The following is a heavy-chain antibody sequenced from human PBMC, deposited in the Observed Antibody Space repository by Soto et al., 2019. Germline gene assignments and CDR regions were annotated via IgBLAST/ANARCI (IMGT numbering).Heavy chain of an antibody. J-gene: IGHJ4*02. CDR3: ANAEHPRRSIGFDY. D-gene: IGHD3-16*02. CDR2: ISATGGST. Sequence: GGSLRLSCVGSGFSFASCVLTWVRQALGKGLEWVSSISATGGSTYYAGSVKGRFTISRDNSKNTLYLQMNSLRAEDTAIYYCANAEHPRRSIGFDYWGQGTLVTVSS. V-gene: IGHV3-23*01. CDR1: GFSFASCV.